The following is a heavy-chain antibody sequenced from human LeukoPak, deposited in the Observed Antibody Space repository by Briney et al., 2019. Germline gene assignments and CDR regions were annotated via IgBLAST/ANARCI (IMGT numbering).Heavy chain of an antibody. V-gene: IGHV3-21*01. CDR2: ISFSSAYI. D-gene: IGHD6-19*01. J-gene: IGHJ4*02. CDR3: AREFREGVTMAASHVLDGY. Sequence: PGGSLRLSCAASGFTFSDYSMNWFRQAPGKGLEWVSCISFSSAYIYYADSVKGRFTISRDNAKNSLFLQMNSLRPEDTAVYYCAREFREGVTMAASHVLDGYWGQGALVTVSS. CDR1: GFTFSDYS.